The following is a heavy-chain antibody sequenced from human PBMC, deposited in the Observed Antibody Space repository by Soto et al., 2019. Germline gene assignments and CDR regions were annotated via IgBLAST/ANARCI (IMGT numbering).Heavy chain of an antibody. Sequence: PGESLKISCQASGYTFSDYWISWVRQMSGKGLEWMGIIYPGDSDTVYSPSFQGQVTISVDKSIRTAYLQWNSLKASDTAMYYCARRVPSGSGMDYFGMDVWGQGTTVTVSS. V-gene: IGHV5-51*01. J-gene: IGHJ6*02. CDR3: ARRVPSGSGMDYFGMDV. D-gene: IGHD3-10*01. CDR2: IYPGDSDT. CDR1: GYTFSDYW.